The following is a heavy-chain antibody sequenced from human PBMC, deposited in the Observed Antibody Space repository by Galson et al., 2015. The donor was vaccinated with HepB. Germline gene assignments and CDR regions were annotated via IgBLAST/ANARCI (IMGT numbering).Heavy chain of an antibody. CDR3: VRTAYCSTPTGDDDYYYGMDV. D-gene: IGHD2-21*01. CDR1: GFTFSDYY. CDR2: VSGRGFTTYHQWLSSITGRGFSA. J-gene: IGHJ6*02. Sequence: SLRLSCAASGFTFSDYYMSWIHQAPGKGLEWVSSVSGRGFTTYHQWLSSITGRGFSAYYADSVKGRFTISRDNSENTLDLQMASLRVDDSAVYFCVRTAYCSTPTGDDDYYYGMDVWGQGTTVAVSS. V-gene: IGHV3-23*01.